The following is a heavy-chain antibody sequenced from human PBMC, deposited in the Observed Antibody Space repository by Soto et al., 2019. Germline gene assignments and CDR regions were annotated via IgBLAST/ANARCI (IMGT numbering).Heavy chain of an antibody. D-gene: IGHD2-2*01. CDR2: IIPLSATT. V-gene: IGHV1-69*06. Sequence: QVQLVQSGTEVKKPGSSVKVSCKASGGTLSNNAISWVRQAPGQGLEWMGGIIPLSATTNYALKFQARVTITAAIYTSVAYMVMTSLPSKDTAVYYCARGFDDRVIVVVPAATPWYYGMEVWGQGTTVTVSS. CDR3: ARGFDDRVIVVVPAATPWYYGMEV. CDR1: GGTLSNNA. J-gene: IGHJ6*02.